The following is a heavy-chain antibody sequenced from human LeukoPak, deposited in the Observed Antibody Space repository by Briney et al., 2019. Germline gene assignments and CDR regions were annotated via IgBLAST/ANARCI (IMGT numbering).Heavy chain of an antibody. D-gene: IGHD5-18*01. CDR3: AREIGPRQLHLWGSAFDY. CDR1: GYTFTNYY. J-gene: IGHJ4*02. CDR2: INPSGGGT. Sequence: ASVKVSCKASGYTFTNYYMYWVRQAPGQGLEWMGIINPSGGGTSYAQKFQGRLTMTRDTSTTTVYMELSSLRSEDTAMYYCAREIGPRQLHLWGSAFDYWGQGTLVTVSS. V-gene: IGHV1-46*01.